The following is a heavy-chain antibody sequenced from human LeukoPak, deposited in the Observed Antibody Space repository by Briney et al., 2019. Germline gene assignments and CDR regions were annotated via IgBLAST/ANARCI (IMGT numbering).Heavy chain of an antibody. CDR3: AIEKRGWNPAY. Sequence: GGSLRLSCAASGFTFSTYAMHWVRQAPGKGLEWGALISYDGSDEYYADSVQGRFTISRDNLENTLSLQMSNLRPEDTAVYYCAIEKRGWNPAYWGQGTQVTVSS. CDR2: ISYDGSDE. J-gene: IGHJ4*02. V-gene: IGHV3-30*04. CDR1: GFTFSTYA. D-gene: IGHD6-19*01.